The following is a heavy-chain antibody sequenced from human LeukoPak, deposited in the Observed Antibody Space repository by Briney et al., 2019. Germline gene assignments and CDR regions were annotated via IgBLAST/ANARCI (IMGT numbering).Heavy chain of an antibody. CDR1: GFTFSNYW. D-gene: IGHD6-13*01. V-gene: IGHV3-74*01. CDR2: IKTEGSRT. Sequence: PGGSLRLSCVASGFTFSNYWMHWVRQAPGKGLVWVSRIKTEGSRTNYADSVKGRFTISRDNAENTVYLEMNSLRSEDTAVYYCARAIGSSWGKVDYWGQGTLVTVSS. J-gene: IGHJ4*02. CDR3: ARAIGSSWGKVDY.